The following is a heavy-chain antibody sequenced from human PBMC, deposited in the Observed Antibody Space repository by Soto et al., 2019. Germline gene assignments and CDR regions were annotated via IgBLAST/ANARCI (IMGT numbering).Heavy chain of an antibody. CDR1: GYTLTGYY. J-gene: IGHJ4*02. CDR3: ARLGYCSSTSCYYYFDY. V-gene: IGHV1-2*04. CDR2: INPNSGGT. Sequence: GASVKVSCKASGYTLTGYYMHWVRQAPGQGLEWMGWINPNSGGTYYAQKFQGWVTMTRDTSISTAYMELSRLRSDDTAVYYCARLGYCSSTSCYYYFDYWGQGTLVTVSS. D-gene: IGHD2-2*01.